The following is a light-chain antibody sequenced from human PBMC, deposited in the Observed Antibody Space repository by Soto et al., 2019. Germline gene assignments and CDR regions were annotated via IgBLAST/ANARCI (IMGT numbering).Light chain of an antibody. CDR3: QQYNTYSLT. V-gene: IGKV1-5*03. CDR1: QSINSW. J-gene: IGKJ1*01. CDR2: KAS. Sequence: DIQMTQSPSSLSASVGDRVTITCRASQSINSWLAWYQQKPGKAPKLLIYKASSLESGVPSRFSGRGSGTEFTLTISSLHPDDFATYYCQQYNTYSLTFGQGTKVEIK.